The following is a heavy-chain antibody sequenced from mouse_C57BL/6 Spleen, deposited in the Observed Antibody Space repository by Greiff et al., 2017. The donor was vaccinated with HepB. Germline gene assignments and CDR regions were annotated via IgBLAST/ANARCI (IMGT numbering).Heavy chain of an antibody. CDR2: IYWDDDK. Sequence: QVTLKESGPGILQSSQTLSLSCSFSGFSLSTSGMGVSWIRHPSGEGLGWLAHIYWDDDKRYNPFLKSRPTISKDTSRNQVFLKITSVDTADTATYYCARGDDYDWFAYWGQGTLVTVSA. CDR1: GFSLSTSGMG. V-gene: IGHV8-12*01. D-gene: IGHD2-4*01. J-gene: IGHJ3*01. CDR3: ARGDDYDWFAY.